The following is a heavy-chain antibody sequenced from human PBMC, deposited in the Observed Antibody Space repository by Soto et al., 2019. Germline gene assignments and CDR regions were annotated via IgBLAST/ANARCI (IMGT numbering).Heavy chain of an antibody. Sequence: GASVKVSCKASGGTFSSYAISWVRQAPGQGLEWMGGIIPIFGTANYAQKFQGRVTVTADESTSTAYMELSSLRSEDTAVYYCARVLPKGYYDFWSGLHCFDPWGQGXLVTVYS. D-gene: IGHD3-3*01. V-gene: IGHV1-69*13. J-gene: IGHJ5*02. CDR3: ARVLPKGYYDFWSGLHCFDP. CDR1: GGTFSSYA. CDR2: IIPIFGTA.